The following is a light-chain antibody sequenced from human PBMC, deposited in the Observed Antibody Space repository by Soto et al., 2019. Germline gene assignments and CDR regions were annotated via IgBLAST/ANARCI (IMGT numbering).Light chain of an antibody. CDR2: SSI. Sequence: QLVLTQPPSASGTPGQRVTISCSGSSSNIVSNTVNWYQKFPGTAPKLLIYSSILRPSGVPDRFSGSKSGTSASLAISGLQSEDEGDYYCTAWDDSLNGVLFGGGTKLTVL. CDR3: TAWDDSLNGVL. CDR1: SSNIVSNT. V-gene: IGLV1-44*01. J-gene: IGLJ2*01.